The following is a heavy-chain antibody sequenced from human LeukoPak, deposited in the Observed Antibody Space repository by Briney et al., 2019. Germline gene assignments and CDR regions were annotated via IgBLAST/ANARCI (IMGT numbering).Heavy chain of an antibody. CDR3: AQDRTVGASYWYFDL. V-gene: IGHV3-23*01. Sequence: GGSLRLSCAASGVTLSTYAMSWARQAPGKGLEWVSGISSSGSGDNTYYADSVKGRFTISRDSSKNTLFLHMNTLRAEDTAIYYCAQDRTVGASYWYFDLWGRGTLVTVSS. J-gene: IGHJ2*01. CDR1: GVTLSTYA. CDR2: ISSSGSGDNT. D-gene: IGHD1-26*01.